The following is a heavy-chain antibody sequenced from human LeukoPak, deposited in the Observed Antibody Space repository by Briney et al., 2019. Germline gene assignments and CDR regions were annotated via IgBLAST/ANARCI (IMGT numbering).Heavy chain of an antibody. CDR1: GGSISSYY. D-gene: IGHD2-21*02. CDR3: VRLLDCGGDCYYFDY. J-gene: IGHJ4*02. V-gene: IGHV4-4*09. CDR2: IYSSGST. Sequence: SETLSLTCTVSGGSISSYYWSWIRQPPGKGLEWIGYIYSSGSTSYNPSLKSRVTISVDTSKNQFSLKLSSVTAADTAVYYCVRLLDCGGDCYYFDYWGQGTLVTVSS.